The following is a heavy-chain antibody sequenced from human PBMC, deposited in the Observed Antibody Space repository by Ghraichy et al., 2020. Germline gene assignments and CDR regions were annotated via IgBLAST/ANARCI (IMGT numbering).Heavy chain of an antibody. CDR2: ISFDGSNK. J-gene: IGHJ6*02. V-gene: IGHV3-30*18. D-gene: IGHD6-19*01. Sequence: GGSLRLSCAASGFTFSSYGMHWVRQAPGKGLEWVAVISFDGSNKYYADSVKGRFTISRDNSKNTLYLQMNSLRAEDTAVYYCAKDAAPIAVAGSPRYYYYGMDVWGQGTTVTVS. CDR1: GFTFSSYG. CDR3: AKDAAPIAVAGSPRYYYYGMDV.